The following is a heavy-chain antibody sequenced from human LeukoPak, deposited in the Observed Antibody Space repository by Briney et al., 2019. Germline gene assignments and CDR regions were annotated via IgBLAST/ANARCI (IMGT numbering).Heavy chain of an antibody. D-gene: IGHD6-19*01. V-gene: IGHV4-39*01. CDR1: GGSISTDASY. J-gene: IGHJ6*02. CDR3: ARLFSRGWEYHFGLDV. Sequence: SETLSLTCTVSGGSISTDASYWAWIRQPPGKGLEWIGSIYYSGSTYYSSSLKSRVTLSVDTSKNQFPLKMSSVTAADTAVFYCARLFSRGWEYHFGLDVWGQGTTVTVS. CDR2: IYYSGST.